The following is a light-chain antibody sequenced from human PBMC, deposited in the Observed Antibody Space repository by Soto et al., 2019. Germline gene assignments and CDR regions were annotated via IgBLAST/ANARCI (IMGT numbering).Light chain of an antibody. V-gene: IGKV1-39*01. Sequence: DIQMTQSPSSLSASVGDRVTITCRARQNINSYLNWYQQKPGKAPKLLIYAASSLQSGVPSRFSGSGSGTDFTLTVSSLQPEDFANYYCHQSYDIPTFGQGTRLEIK. J-gene: IGKJ5*01. CDR2: AAS. CDR1: QNINSY. CDR3: HQSYDIPT.